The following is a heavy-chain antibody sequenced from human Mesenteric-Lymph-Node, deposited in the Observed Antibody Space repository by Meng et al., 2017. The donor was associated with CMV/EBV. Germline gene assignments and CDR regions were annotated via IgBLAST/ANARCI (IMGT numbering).Heavy chain of an antibody. CDR2: TSYDGTYK. D-gene: IGHD5-18*01. Sequence: GESLKISCAASGFSFSSYGMYWVRQAPGKGLEWVAATSYDGTYKYYGDSVKGRFTISRDNSENTLYVQMNSLRIEDTAVYYCVRDRYSYSFGAHGLDVWGQGTTVTVSS. J-gene: IGHJ6*02. V-gene: IGHV3-30*04. CDR1: GFSFSSYG. CDR3: VRDRYSYSFGAHGLDV.